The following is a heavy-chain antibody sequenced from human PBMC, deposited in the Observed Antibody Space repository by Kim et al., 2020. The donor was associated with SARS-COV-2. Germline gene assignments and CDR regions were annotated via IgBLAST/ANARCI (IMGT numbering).Heavy chain of an antibody. V-gene: IGHV3-7*01. CDR2: K. Sequence: KYYVDSVKGRFTISRDNAKNSLYLQMNSLRAEDTAVYYCARDLRSGTLGYWGQGTLVTVSS. J-gene: IGHJ4*02. D-gene: IGHD6-19*01. CDR3: ARDLRSGTLGY.